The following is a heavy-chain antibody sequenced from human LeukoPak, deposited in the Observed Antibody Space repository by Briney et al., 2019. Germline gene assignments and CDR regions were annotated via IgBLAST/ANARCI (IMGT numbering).Heavy chain of an antibody. CDR1: EFTFSSYW. J-gene: IGHJ4*02. CDR2: IKQDGSEK. Sequence: GGSLRLSCAASEFTFSSYWMSWVRQAPGKGLEWVANIKQDGSEKYYVDSVKGRFTISRDNAKNSLYLQMNSLRAEDTAVYYCARTTAALVGYWGQGTLVTVSS. V-gene: IGHV3-7*03. CDR3: ARTTAALVGY. D-gene: IGHD2-8*02.